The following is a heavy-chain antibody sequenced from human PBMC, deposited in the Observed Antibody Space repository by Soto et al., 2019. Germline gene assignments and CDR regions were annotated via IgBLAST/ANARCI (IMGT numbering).Heavy chain of an antibody. J-gene: IGHJ4*02. V-gene: IGHV3-23*01. CDR3: ASRSATVLSLTY. CDR2: VSGSGRTT. D-gene: IGHD2-8*01. CDR1: GFAFSSYA. Sequence: GGSLRLSCAASGFAFSSYAMNWVRQSPGKGLEWVSSVSGSGRTTYHADSVKGRFTMSRDNSKDMVYLQMNSLRVEDTGVYYCASRSATVLSLTYWGPGTQVTVSS.